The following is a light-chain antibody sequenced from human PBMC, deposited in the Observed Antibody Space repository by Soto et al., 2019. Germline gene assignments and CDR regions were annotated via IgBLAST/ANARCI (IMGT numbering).Light chain of an antibody. V-gene: IGLV2-18*02. CDR1: SSDVGSSNG. CDR3: SSYTRSSTYV. J-gene: IGLJ1*01. Sequence: QSALTQPPSVSGSPGQSVTISCTGTSSDVGSSNGVSWYQQPPGTAPKLMIYDVSNRPSGVPDRFSGSKSGNTASLTISGLQAEDEADYSCSSYTRSSTYVFGTGPKVTVL. CDR2: DVS.